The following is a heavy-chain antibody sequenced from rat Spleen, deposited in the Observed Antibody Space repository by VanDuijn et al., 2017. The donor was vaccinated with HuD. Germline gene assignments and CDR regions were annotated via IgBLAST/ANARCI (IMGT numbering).Heavy chain of an antibody. D-gene: IGHD4-6*01. CDR2: ISSSSSTI. CDR1: GFTFSDYG. J-gene: IGHJ2*01. V-gene: IGHV5-34*01. Sequence: EVQLVESGGGLVQPGRSLKLSCVASGFTFSDYGMNWIRQAPGKGLEWVAYISSSSSTIYYADTVKGRFTISRDNAKNTLYLQLSSLRSEDTALYFCARLGDDWGQGVMVTVSS. CDR3: ARLGDD.